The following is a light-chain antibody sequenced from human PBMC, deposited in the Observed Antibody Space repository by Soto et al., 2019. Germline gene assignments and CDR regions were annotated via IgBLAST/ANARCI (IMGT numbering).Light chain of an antibody. J-gene: IGKJ1*01. CDR3: HQYSNWWT. Sequence: EIVMTQSPATLSLSPGERATLSCRASQSVSSSLAWYQKKPGQAPRLLIYGASTRATGIPARFSGSGSGTDFTLTLSSLQSEDVAFYNCHQYSNWWTFGQGTRVEIK. CDR1: QSVSSS. CDR2: GAS. V-gene: IGKV3-15*01.